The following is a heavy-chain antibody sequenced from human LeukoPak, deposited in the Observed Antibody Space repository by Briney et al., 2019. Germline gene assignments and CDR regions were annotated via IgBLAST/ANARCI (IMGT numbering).Heavy chain of an antibody. J-gene: IGHJ4*02. V-gene: IGHV3-48*01. CDR3: ARDRVYTGYVY. CDR2: ISGGGTTI. Sequence: PGGSLRLSCAASGFTFRSNDMTWVRQAPGKGLEWVSYISGGGTTIYYADSVKGRFTISRDDAKNSLYLQMNSLRAEDTAVYYCARDRVYTGYVYWGQGTLVTVSS. CDR1: GFTFRSND. D-gene: IGHD6-13*01.